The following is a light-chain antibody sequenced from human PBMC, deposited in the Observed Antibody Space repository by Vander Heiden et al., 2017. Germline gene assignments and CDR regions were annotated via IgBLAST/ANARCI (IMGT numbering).Light chain of an antibody. CDR3: QQYNSYENT. J-gene: IGKJ2*01. CDR2: KAS. Sequence: DIQMTQSPSALPASVGDRVTITCRASQSISSWLAWYQQKPGKAPKLLIYKASSLESGVPSRFSGSGSGTEFTLTISSLQPDDFATYYCQQYNSYENTFGQGTKLEIK. V-gene: IGKV1-5*03. CDR1: QSISSW.